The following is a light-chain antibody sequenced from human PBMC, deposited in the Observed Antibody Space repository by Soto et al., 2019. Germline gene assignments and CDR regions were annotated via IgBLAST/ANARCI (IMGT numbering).Light chain of an antibody. J-gene: IGKJ5*01. CDR2: DAS. CDR1: QSVSSF. CDR3: QQYKNWPL. V-gene: IGKV3-11*01. Sequence: EIVFTQSPATLSLSPGERATLSCRASQSVSSFLAWYQQKPGQAPRLLIYDASNKATGIPARFSGSGSGTDFTLTISRLEPGDFAVYYCQQYKNWPLFGQGTRLEIK.